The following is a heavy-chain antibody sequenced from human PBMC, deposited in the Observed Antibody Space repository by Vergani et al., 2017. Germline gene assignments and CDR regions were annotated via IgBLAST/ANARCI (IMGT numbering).Heavy chain of an antibody. V-gene: IGHV4-39*07. CDR1: GGSISSSSYY. Sequence: QLQLQESGPGLVKPSETLSLTCTVSGGSISSSSYYWGWIRQPPGKGLEWIGSIYYSGSTYYNPSLKSRVTISVDTSKNQFSLKLSSVTAADTAVYYCARVSYYYAFDIWGQGTMVTVSS. D-gene: IGHD3-10*01. J-gene: IGHJ3*02. CDR3: ARVSYYYAFDI. CDR2: IYYSGST.